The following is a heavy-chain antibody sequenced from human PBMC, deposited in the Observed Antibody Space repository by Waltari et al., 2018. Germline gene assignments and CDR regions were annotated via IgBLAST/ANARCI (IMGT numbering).Heavy chain of an antibody. D-gene: IGHD1-26*01. CDR3: AIYSGSYSGYFQH. CDR1: GYSISSGYY. Sequence: VQLQESGPGLVKPLETLSLTCAVSGYSISSGYYWGWIRQPPGKGLEWVSAISGSGGSTYYADSVKGRFTISRDNSKNTLYLQMNSLRAEDTAVYYCAIYSGSYSGYFQHWGQGTLVTVSS. V-gene: IGHV3-23*01. J-gene: IGHJ1*01. CDR2: ISGSGGST.